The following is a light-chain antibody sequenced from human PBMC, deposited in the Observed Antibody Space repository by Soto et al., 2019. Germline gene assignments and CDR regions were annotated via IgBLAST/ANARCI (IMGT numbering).Light chain of an antibody. CDR1: SSAIATYNL. CDR3: CSYEGRSTFV. J-gene: IGLJ2*01. Sequence: QSALTQPTSVSGSPGQSITISCTGNSSAIATYNLVSWYQQHPGKGPKLIVFDATKRPSGISNRFSGSKSGNTASLTISGLQGEDEADYYCCSYEGRSTFVFGGGTKLTVL. CDR2: DAT. V-gene: IGLV2-23*02.